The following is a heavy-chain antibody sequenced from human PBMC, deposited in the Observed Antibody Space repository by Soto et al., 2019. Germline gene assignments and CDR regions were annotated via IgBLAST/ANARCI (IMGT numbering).Heavy chain of an antibody. Sequence: SETLSLTCTVSGGSISSSRCHWGWIRQPPWKGLEWIASIKYSGTTFYNPSLKSRVTLSVDTSKNQFALKLSSVTAEDTAVYYCARGWYYYDSSGYSDAFDIWGQGTMVTVSS. CDR2: IKYSGTT. V-gene: IGHV4-39*01. J-gene: IGHJ3*02. CDR3: ARGWYYYDSSGYSDAFDI. CDR1: GGSISSSRCH. D-gene: IGHD3-22*01.